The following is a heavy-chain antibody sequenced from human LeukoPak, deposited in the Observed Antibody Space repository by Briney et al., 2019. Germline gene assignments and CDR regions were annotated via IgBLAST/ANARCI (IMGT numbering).Heavy chain of an antibody. V-gene: IGHV3-23*01. CDR1: GFTFSSYA. Sequence: GGSLRLSCAASGFTFSSYAMSWVRQAPGKGLKWVSTINDNGAGTYYADSVKGRSTISRDNSYNTVSLQMNSLRDEDTGVYYCAKDPGYYDSSGYLTYFDYWGQGTLVTVSS. CDR2: INDNGAGT. CDR3: AKDPGYYDSSGYLTYFDY. J-gene: IGHJ4*02. D-gene: IGHD3-22*01.